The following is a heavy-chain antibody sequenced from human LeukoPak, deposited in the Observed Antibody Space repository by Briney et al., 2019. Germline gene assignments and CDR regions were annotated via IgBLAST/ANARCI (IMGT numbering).Heavy chain of an antibody. CDR2: IYYSGST. V-gene: IGHV4-39*01. Sequence: PSETLSPTCTVSGGSISSSSYYWGWIRQPPGKGLEWIGSIYYSGSTYYNPSLKSRVTISVDTSKNQFSLKLSSVTAADTAVYYCARAQYQLLYYYYYYYMDVWGKGTTVTVSS. J-gene: IGHJ6*03. CDR3: ARAQYQLLYYYYYYYMDV. D-gene: IGHD2-2*02. CDR1: GGSISSSSYY.